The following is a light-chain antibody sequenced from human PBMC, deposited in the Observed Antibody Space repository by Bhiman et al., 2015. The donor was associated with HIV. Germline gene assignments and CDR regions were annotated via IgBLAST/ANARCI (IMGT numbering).Light chain of an antibody. V-gene: IGLV2-23*02. CDR2: EVS. CDR1: SSDVGSYDL. J-gene: IGLJ1*01. Sequence: QSALTQPASVSGSPGQSITISCTGTSSDVGSYDLVSWYQQHPGKAPKLMIYEVSKRPSGVSNRFSGSKSGNTASLTVSGLQAEDEADYYCCSYATSSTSLYVFGTGAKVTVL. CDR3: CSYATSSTSLYV.